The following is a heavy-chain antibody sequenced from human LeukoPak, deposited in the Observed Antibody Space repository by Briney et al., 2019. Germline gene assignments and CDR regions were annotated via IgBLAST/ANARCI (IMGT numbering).Heavy chain of an antibody. CDR1: GFTFSSYV. J-gene: IGHJ4*02. D-gene: IGHD2-21*01. Sequence: GGSLRLSCAASGFTFSSYVMHWVRQAPGKGLEWVAIISYGGSNEYYADSVKGRFTISRDNSKNTLYLQMNSLRAADTAVYYCVRDPNYSENFDYWGQGALVTV. CDR2: ISYGGSNE. CDR3: VRDPNYSENFDY. V-gene: IGHV3-30*04.